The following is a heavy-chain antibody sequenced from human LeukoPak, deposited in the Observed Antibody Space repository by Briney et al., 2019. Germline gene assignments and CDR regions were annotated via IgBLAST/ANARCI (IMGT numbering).Heavy chain of an antibody. V-gene: IGHV4-34*01. CDR3: ARGMVVTPRSHWFDP. Sequence: SETLSLTCAVYGGSFSGYYWSWIRQPPGKGLEWIGEINHSGSTNYNPSLKSRVTISVDTSKNQFSLKLSSVTAADTAVYYCARGMVVTPRSHWFDPWGQGTLVTVSS. D-gene: IGHD4-23*01. J-gene: IGHJ5*02. CDR2: INHSGST. CDR1: GGSFSGYY.